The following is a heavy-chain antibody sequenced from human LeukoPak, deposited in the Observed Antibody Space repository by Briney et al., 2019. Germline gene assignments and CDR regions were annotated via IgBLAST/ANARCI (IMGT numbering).Heavy chain of an antibody. J-gene: IGHJ4*02. Sequence: SETLSLTCTVSGGSISSYYWSWIRQPPGKGLEWIGYIYYSGSTNYNPSLKSRVTISVDTSKNQSSLKLSSVTAADTAVYYCARQGGGGDYILCDHWGQETLVTVSS. CDR1: GGSISSYY. CDR2: IYYSGST. CDR3: ARQGGGGDYILCDH. V-gene: IGHV4-59*08. D-gene: IGHD4-17*01.